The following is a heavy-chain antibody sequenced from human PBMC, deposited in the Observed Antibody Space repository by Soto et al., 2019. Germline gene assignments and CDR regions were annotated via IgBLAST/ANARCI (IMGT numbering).Heavy chain of an antibody. CDR3: ATVTVGAIDY. Sequence: GGSLRLSCAASGFTFSDHYMEWVRQAPGKGLEWVGRTRNKVDSYTTEYAASVRGRFTISRDDSKTSLYLQMNSLNTEDSSLYYCATVTVGAIDYWGQGTLVTVSS. CDR1: GFTFSDHY. CDR2: TRNKVDSYTT. D-gene: IGHD1-26*01. V-gene: IGHV3-72*01. J-gene: IGHJ4*02.